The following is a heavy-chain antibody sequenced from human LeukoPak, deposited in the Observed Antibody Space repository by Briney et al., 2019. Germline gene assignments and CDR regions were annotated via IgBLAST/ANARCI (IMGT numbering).Heavy chain of an antibody. CDR2: INPSGGST. CDR1: GYTFTSYY. D-gene: IGHD3-22*01. J-gene: IGHJ5*02. CDR3: ARDWEALSSGYYWSVRWFDP. V-gene: IGHV1-46*01. Sequence: ASVKVSCKASGYTFTSYYMHWVRQAPGQGLEWMGIINPSGGSTSYAQKFQGRVTMTRDTSTSTVYMELSSLRSEDTAVYYCARDWEALSSGYYWSVRWFDPWGQGTLVTVSS.